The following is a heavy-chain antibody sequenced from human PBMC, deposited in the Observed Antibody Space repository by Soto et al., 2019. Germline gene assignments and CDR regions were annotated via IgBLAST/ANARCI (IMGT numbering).Heavy chain of an antibody. CDR3: ASWRSYSGSYCFDY. CDR1: GGTFNTYT. J-gene: IGHJ4*02. CDR2: VVPMYDSV. Sequence: SVKVSCKASGGTFNTYTINWVRQAPELGLEWMGQVVPMYDSVNYAERFQGRVTITADKSTNIAYMELSSLRSEDTALYFCASWRSYSGSYCFDYCGQRTLVTFCS. V-gene: IGHV1-69*06. D-gene: IGHD1-26*01.